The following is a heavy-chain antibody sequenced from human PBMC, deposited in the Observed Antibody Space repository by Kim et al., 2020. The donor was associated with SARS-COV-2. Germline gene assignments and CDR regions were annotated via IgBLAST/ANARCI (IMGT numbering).Heavy chain of an antibody. CDR3: ARRMSSGCHRFDP. D-gene: IGHD6-19*01. Sequence: SETLSLTCSVSGGSISSSSYYWGWIRQPPGKGLEWIGSIYYSGSTYYNPSLKSRVTISVDTSKNQFSLKLSSVTAADTAVYYCARRMSSGCHRFDPWGQGTLVTVSS. CDR2: IYYSGST. J-gene: IGHJ5*02. CDR1: GGSISSSSYY. V-gene: IGHV4-39*01.